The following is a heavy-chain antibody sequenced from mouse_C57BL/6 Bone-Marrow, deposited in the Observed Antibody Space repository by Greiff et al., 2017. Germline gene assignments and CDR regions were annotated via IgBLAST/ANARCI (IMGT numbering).Heavy chain of an antibody. CDR2: IDPENGDT. V-gene: IGHV14-4*01. CDR3: TTGGVWYFDV. J-gene: IGHJ1*03. Sequence: EVHLVESGAELVRPGASVKLSCTASGFNIKDDYMHWVKQRPEQGLEWIGWIDPENGDTEYASKFQGKATITADTSSNTAYLQLSSLTSEDTAVYYCTTGGVWYFDVWGTGTTVTVSS. CDR1: GFNIKDDY.